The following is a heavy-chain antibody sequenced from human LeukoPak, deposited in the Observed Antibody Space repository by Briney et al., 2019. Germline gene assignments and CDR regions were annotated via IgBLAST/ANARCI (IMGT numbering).Heavy chain of an antibody. CDR1: GFTFSSYS. Sequence: GGSLRLSCAASGFTFSSYSMNWVRQAPGKGLEWVSSISSSSSYIYYADSVKGRFTISRDNAKNSLYLQMNSLRAEDTAVYYCARDRHNWNSNFDYWGQGTLVTVSS. V-gene: IGHV3-21*01. CDR2: ISSSSSYI. CDR3: ARDRHNWNSNFDY. D-gene: IGHD1-7*01. J-gene: IGHJ4*02.